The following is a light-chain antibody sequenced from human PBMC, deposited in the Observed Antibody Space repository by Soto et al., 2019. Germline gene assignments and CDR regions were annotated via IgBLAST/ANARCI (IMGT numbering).Light chain of an antibody. CDR2: AAS. CDR3: QQTYATPPT. CDR1: QTIRTS. J-gene: IGKJ1*01. V-gene: IGKV1-39*01. Sequence: IQMTQSPSSLSASVGDRVILTCRASQTIRTSLNWYQQKPGKAPKLLIYAASTLHSGVPSRFSGSGSGTAVTLSISNLQPEDCATYFCQQTYATPPTFGQGTKVEI.